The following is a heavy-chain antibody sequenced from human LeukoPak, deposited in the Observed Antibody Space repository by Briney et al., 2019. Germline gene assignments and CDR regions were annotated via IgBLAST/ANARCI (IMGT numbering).Heavy chain of an antibody. V-gene: IGHV3-7*01. Sequence: PGGSLRLSCAASGFSFGIYWMSWVRQAPGKGLEWVAYIQQDGSETYYADSVKGRFTISRDNAKNSLRLQMNSLRVEDTAVYYCARDGGGLDYWGQGTQVTVSS. CDR2: IQQDGSET. J-gene: IGHJ4*02. D-gene: IGHD3-16*01. CDR3: ARDGGGLDY. CDR1: GFSFGIYW.